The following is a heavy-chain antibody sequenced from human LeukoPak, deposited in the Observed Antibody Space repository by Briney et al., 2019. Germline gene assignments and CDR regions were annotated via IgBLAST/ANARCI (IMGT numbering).Heavy chain of an antibody. J-gene: IGHJ4*02. D-gene: IGHD4-17*01. Sequence: ASVKVSCKASGYTFTGYYMHWVRQAPGQGLEWMGWINPNSGGTNYAQKFQGRVTMTRDTSISTAYMELSSLRSEDTAVYYCATGEGYGDYGNYFDYWGQGTLVTVSS. V-gene: IGHV1-2*02. CDR2: INPNSGGT. CDR3: ATGEGYGDYGNYFDY. CDR1: GYTFTGYY.